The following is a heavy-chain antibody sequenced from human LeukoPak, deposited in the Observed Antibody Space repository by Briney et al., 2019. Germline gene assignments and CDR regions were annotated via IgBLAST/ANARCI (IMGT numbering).Heavy chain of an antibody. V-gene: IGHV1-46*01. Sequence: ASVKVSCNASRYTFTRYHIHWVRQPAGQGLEYLGIINPSGGSTSNVPQFRGSATMTSDTSTSTLYLELSGQSSEDTAVYYGARYPGSSFHLIWFDPWGKGTLVTVSS. CDR2: INPSGGST. CDR1: RYTFTRYH. CDR3: ARYPGSSFHLIWFDP. D-gene: IGHD3-10*01. J-gene: IGHJ5*02.